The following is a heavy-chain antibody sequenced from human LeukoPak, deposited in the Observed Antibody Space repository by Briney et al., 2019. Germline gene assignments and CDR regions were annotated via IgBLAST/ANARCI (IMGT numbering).Heavy chain of an antibody. J-gene: IGHJ3*02. Sequence: GASVKVSCKASGYTFTSYGISRVRQAPGQGLEWMGWISAYNGNTNYAQKLQGRVTMTTDTSTSTAYMELRSLRSDDTAVYYCARVPWVVVVPAAPTDAFDIWGQGTMVTVSS. V-gene: IGHV1-18*01. CDR1: GYTFTSYG. D-gene: IGHD2-2*01. CDR3: ARVPWVVVVPAAPTDAFDI. CDR2: ISAYNGNT.